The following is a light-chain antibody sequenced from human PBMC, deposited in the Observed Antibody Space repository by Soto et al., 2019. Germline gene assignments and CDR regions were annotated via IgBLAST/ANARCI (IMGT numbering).Light chain of an antibody. Sequence: QSALTQPASVFGSPGQSITISCTGTSSDVGGYNYVSWYQQLPGKAPKLMIYDVSDRPSGVSNRFSGSKSGNTASLTISGLQAEDEADYYCSSYTSSSLDVFGTGTKLTVL. CDR1: SSDVGGYNY. V-gene: IGLV2-14*01. J-gene: IGLJ1*01. CDR3: SSYTSSSLDV. CDR2: DVS.